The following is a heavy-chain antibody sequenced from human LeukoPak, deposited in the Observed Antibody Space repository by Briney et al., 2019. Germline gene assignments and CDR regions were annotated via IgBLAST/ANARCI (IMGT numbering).Heavy chain of an antibody. CDR3: ASLKNYYDSSGYLVTDAFDI. Sequence: ASVKVSCKASGYSFTSYDINWVRQATGQGHEWMGWMNPNSGNTGYAQKFQGRVTITRNTSISTAYMELSSLRSEDTAVYYCASLKNYYDSSGYLVTDAFDIWGQGTMVTVSS. CDR2: MNPNSGNT. V-gene: IGHV1-8*03. D-gene: IGHD3-22*01. J-gene: IGHJ3*02. CDR1: GYSFTSYD.